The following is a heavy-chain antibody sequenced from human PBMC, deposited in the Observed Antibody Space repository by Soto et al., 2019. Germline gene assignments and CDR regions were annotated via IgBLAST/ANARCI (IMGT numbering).Heavy chain of an antibody. CDR1: GGSISSGGYY. CDR3: ARDGMGYSGYVDY. V-gene: IGHV4-31*03. J-gene: IGHJ4*02. CDR2: IYYSGST. Sequence: QVQLQESGPGLVKPSQTLSLTCTVSGGSISSGGYYWSWIRQHPGKGLEWIGYIYYSGSTYYNPSLKSRVTISVDTSKNQFSLKLSSLTAADTAVYYCARDGMGYSGYVDYWGQGTLVTVSS. D-gene: IGHD5-12*01.